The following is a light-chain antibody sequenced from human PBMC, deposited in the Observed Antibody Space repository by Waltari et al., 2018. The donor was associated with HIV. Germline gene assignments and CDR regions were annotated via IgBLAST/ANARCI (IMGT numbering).Light chain of an antibody. J-gene: IGKJ1*01. V-gene: IGKV2D-29*01. CDR3: MQTVQLSWT. Sequence: DIVMTQTPLSLSVTPGQPASISCQSSQSLLHRDGKTYLYWYLQRPGQPPQPLMYEVSTRFAGVPERFSGSGSGTDFTMRISRVEAEDVGVYYCMQTVQLSWTFGQGTKVQIK. CDR1: QSLLHRDGKTY. CDR2: EVS.